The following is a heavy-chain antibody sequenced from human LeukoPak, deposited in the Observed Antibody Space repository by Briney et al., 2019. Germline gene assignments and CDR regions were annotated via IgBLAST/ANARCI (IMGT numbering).Heavy chain of an antibody. CDR2: ISGSGGST. CDR3: ARDFGGYCSSSSCYLGFLDY. Sequence: GSLRLSCAASGFTFSSYAMSWVRQAPGKGLEWVSAISGSGGSTYYADSVKGRFTISRDNAKNSLYLQMNSLRAEDTAVYYCARDFGGYCSSSSCYLGFLDYWGQGTLVTVSS. D-gene: IGHD2-2*01. V-gene: IGHV3-23*01. J-gene: IGHJ4*02. CDR1: GFTFSSYA.